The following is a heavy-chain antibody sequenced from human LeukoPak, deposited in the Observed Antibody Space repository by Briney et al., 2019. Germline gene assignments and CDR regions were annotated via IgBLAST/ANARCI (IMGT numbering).Heavy chain of an antibody. CDR3: ARVWDFWSGYYFKLSDYGMDV. D-gene: IGHD3-3*01. J-gene: IGHJ6*02. CDR2: ISSSSSYI. V-gene: IGHV3-21*01. CDR1: GFTFSSYS. Sequence: GGSLRLSCAASGFTFSSYSMNWVRQAPGKGLEWVSSISSSSSYIYYADSVKGRFTISRDNAKNSLYLQMNSLRAEDTAVYYCARVWDFWSGYYFKLSDYGMDVWGRGTTVTVSS.